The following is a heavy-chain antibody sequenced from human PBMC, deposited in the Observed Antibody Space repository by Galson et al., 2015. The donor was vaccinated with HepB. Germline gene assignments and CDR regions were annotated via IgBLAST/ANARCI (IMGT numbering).Heavy chain of an antibody. D-gene: IGHD2-15*01. CDR1: GFTFSRYT. Sequence: SLRLSCAASGFTFSRYTMSWVRQTPGQGLQWLSCISGNGANKHYANSVKGRFTVARDNSKNTMFLQVNTLRAEDTAVYYCATLLFGSGPYSTFEMWGQGKLVTVSS. V-gene: IGHV3-23*01. J-gene: IGHJ3*02. CDR3: ATLLFGSGPYSTFEM. CDR2: ISGNGANK.